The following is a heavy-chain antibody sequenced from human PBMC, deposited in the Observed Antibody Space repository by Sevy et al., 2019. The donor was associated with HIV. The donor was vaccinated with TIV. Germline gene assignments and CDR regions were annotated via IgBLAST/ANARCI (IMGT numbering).Heavy chain of an antibody. CDR2: ISSSSNYI. D-gene: IGHD6-6*01. CDR1: GFIFSSYS. V-gene: IGHV3-21*01. Sequence: GGSLRLSCAASGFIFSSYSMNWVRQAPGKGLEWVSSISSSSNYIYYAGSVKGRFTISRDNAKNSLYLQMNSLRAEDTAVYYCARDRGLSMNNWFDPWGQGTLVTVSS. CDR3: ARDRGLSMNNWFDP. J-gene: IGHJ5*02.